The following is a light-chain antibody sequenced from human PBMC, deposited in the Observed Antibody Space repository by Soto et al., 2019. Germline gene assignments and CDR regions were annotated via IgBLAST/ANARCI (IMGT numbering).Light chain of an antibody. CDR3: QQLDSMPIT. CDR2: DAS. J-gene: IGKJ5*01. CDR1: QSISSW. V-gene: IGKV1-5*01. Sequence: DIQMTQSPSTLSASVRDRVTITCRASQSISSWLAWYQQKPGKAPKLLIYDASSLESGVPSRFSGSGSGTDFVLTISSLQPEDSATYYCQQLDSMPITFGQGTRLEIK.